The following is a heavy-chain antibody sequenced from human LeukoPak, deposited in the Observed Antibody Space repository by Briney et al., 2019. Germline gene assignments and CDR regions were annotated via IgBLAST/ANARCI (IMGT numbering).Heavy chain of an antibody. CDR2: IIPILGIA. D-gene: IGHD3-10*01. CDR1: GYTFTSYG. V-gene: IGHV1-69*04. CDR3: ARLGDGSGSYFTTYGY. Sequence: RASVKVSCKASGYTFTSYGISWVRQAPGQGLEWMGRIIPILGIANYAQKFQGRVTMTRDTSTSTVYMELSSLRSEDTAVYYCARLGDGSGSYFTTYGYWGQGTLVTVSS. J-gene: IGHJ4*02.